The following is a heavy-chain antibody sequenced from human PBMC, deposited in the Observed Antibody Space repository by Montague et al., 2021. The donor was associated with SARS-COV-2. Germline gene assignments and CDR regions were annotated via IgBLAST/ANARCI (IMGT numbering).Heavy chain of an antibody. CDR1: GGSFTGYY. CDR2: INHSGSS. Sequence: SETLSLTCAVYGGSFTGYYWTWILQPPGKGLEWIGEINHSGSSNYNPSLVSRVTMSVDTSKNHFSLRLNSVSAADTAVYYCARAQVTIFGVLIMLPAAGDVDVWGQGTTVTVSS. J-gene: IGHJ3*01. CDR3: ARAQVTIFGVLIMLPAAGDVDV. V-gene: IGHV4-34*01. D-gene: IGHD3-3*01.